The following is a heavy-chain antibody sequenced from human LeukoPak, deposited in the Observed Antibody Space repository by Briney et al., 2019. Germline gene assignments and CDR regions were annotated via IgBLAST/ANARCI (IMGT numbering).Heavy chain of an antibody. CDR3: ARGGGRPVFVYCSSTSCYGSGAFDI. V-gene: IGHV4-30-2*01. CDR2: IYHSGST. J-gene: IGHJ3*02. Sequence: PSETLSLTCAVSGGSISSGGYSWSWIRQPPGKGLEWIGYIYHSGSTYYNPSLKSRVTISVDTSKNQFSLKLSSVTAADTAVYYCARGGGRPVFVYCSSTSCYGSGAFDIWGQGTMVTVSS. D-gene: IGHD2-2*01. CDR1: GGSISSGGYS.